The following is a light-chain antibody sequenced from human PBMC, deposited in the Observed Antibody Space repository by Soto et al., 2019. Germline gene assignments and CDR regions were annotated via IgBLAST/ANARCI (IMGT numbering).Light chain of an antibody. CDR3: SSYTSSSTLKV. Sequence: QSVLTQPASVSGSPRQSITISCTGTSSDVGGYNYVSWYQQHPGKAPKLMIYEVSNWPSGVSNRFSGSKSGNTASLTISGLQAEDEADYYCSSYTSSSTLKVFGGGTKLTVL. CDR1: SSDVGGYNY. J-gene: IGLJ2*01. CDR2: EVS. V-gene: IGLV2-14*01.